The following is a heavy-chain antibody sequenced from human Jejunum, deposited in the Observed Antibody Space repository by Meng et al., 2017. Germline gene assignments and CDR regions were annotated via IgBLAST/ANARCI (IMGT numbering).Heavy chain of an antibody. D-gene: IGHD2-8*02. V-gene: IGHV3-33*01. CDR2: LWADESNQ. J-gene: IGHJ2*01. Sequence: GESLKISCAASGFTLRNYGMHWVRQAPGKGLEWVALLWADESNQNYADSVKGRFTISKDKAKNTLYLQMNSLRAEDTAVYYCARDSDTGGRHWYFALWGRGTLVTVSS. CDR3: ARDSDTGGRHWYFAL. CDR1: GFTLRNYG.